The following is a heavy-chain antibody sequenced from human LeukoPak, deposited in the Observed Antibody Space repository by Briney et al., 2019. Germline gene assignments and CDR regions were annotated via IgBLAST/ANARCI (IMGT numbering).Heavy chain of an antibody. CDR1: GFTVSSNY. Sequence: GGSLRLSCAASGFTVSSNYMSWVRQAPGKGLEWVAVISFDGSNTFYTDSVKGRFTVSRDDSKNMVYLQMNSLRNDDTAVYHCARDPQRWQQLPHYWYLDLWGRGTLVTVSS. D-gene: IGHD5-24*01. CDR2: ISFDGSNT. V-gene: IGHV3-30*10. CDR3: ARDPQRWQQLPHYWYLDL. J-gene: IGHJ2*01.